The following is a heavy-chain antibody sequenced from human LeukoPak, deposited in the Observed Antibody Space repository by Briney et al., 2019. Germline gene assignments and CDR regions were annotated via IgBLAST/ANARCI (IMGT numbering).Heavy chain of an antibody. Sequence: SQTLSLTCTVSGGSINNGDYYWSWIRQPPGKGLEWIGYIDYSGSTYYIPSLKRRVTISVDTSKNQFSLKLTSVTAADTAVYYCARNYFFSMDVWGKGTTVTVSS. J-gene: IGHJ6*03. CDR2: IDYSGST. CDR3: ARNYFFSMDV. V-gene: IGHV4-30-4*08. CDR1: GGSINNGDYY.